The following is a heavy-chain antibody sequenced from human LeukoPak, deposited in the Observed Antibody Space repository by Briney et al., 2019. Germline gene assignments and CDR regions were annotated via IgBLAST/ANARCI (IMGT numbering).Heavy chain of an antibody. V-gene: IGHV3-7*01. D-gene: IGHD3-9*01. CDR3: ARGFAWYDY. CDR2: IDLDGSKK. CDR1: GFTFSNYW. Sequence: GGSLRLSCAASGFTFSNYWMTWVRQTPGKGLEWVANIDLDGSKKYYVDSVRGRFTISRDNAKNSVYLQISGLRADDTAVYYCARGFAWYDYWGQGTVVTVSS. J-gene: IGHJ4*02.